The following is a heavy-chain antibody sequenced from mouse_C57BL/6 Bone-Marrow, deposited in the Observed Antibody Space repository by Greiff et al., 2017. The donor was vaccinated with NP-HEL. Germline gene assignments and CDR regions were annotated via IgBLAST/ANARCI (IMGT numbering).Heavy chain of an antibody. D-gene: IGHD2-1*01. J-gene: IGHJ1*03. V-gene: IGHV12-3*01. CDR2: ITHSGET. CDR1: GFPITSGYY. CDR3: AGASYGTWYFDV. Sequence: VQLQESGPGLVKPSQSLFLTCSITGFPITSGYYWIWIRQSPGKPLEWMGYITHSGETFYNPSLQSPISITRETSKNQFFLQLNSVTREDTAMYYCAGASYGTWYFDVWGTGTTVTVSS.